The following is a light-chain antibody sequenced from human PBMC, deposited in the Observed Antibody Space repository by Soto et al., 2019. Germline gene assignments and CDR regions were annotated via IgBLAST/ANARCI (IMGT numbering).Light chain of an antibody. Sequence: DMQMTQSPSSLSASVSDRVTITCRARQGFSGSLDLYQQKPGKSPKLLIYAESTLQSGAPSRFSGSGSGTDYTLTISSLQPEDFATYYCQQSYRTPTFGPGTRLEIK. CDR3: QQSYRTPT. J-gene: IGKJ5*01. V-gene: IGKV1-39*01. CDR1: QGFSGS. CDR2: AES.